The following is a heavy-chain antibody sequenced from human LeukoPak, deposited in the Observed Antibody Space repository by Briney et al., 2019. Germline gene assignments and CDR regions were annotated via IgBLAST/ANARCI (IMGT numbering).Heavy chain of an antibody. CDR1: GYTLTELS. CDR2: FDPEDGET. CDR3: ATDFSRDSGSSVPLLDY. V-gene: IGHV1-24*01. D-gene: IGHD1-26*01. Sequence: ASVKVSCTVSGYTLTELSMHWVQQAPGKGLEWMGGFDPEDGETIYAQKFQGRVTMTEDTSTDTAYMELSSLRSEDTAVYYCATDFSRDSGSSVPLLDYWGQGTLVTVSS. J-gene: IGHJ4*02.